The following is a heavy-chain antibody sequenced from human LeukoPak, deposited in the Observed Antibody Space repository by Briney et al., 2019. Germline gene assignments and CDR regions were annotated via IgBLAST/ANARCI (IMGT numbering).Heavy chain of an antibody. CDR1: GFIFSSHW. CDR3: ARDYGWSFAN. Sequence: PGGSLRLSCTSSGFIFSSHWVNWVRQAPGKGPEWVANIKYDGSEQYYVDSVKGRFSISRDNTKNLLYLQMNSLRVEDTAVYYCARDYGWSFANWGQGTLVTVSS. J-gene: IGHJ4*02. D-gene: IGHD3-10*01. V-gene: IGHV3-7*03. CDR2: IKYDGSEQ.